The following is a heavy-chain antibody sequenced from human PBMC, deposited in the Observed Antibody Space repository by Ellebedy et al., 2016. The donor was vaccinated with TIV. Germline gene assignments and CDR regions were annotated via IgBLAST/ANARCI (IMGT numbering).Heavy chain of an antibody. V-gene: IGHV3-23*01. J-gene: IGHJ3*02. CDR3: ARERDTGSYTFDAFDI. Sequence: GGSLRLSXAASGFIFSNYVMSWVRQARGKGLEWVSAIGGSGDKTLYADSVKGRFTISRDNSKNTLYLQMNSLRAEDTAVYYCARERDTGSYTFDAFDIWGQGTMVTVSS. D-gene: IGHD1-26*01. CDR1: GFIFSNYV. CDR2: IGGSGDKT.